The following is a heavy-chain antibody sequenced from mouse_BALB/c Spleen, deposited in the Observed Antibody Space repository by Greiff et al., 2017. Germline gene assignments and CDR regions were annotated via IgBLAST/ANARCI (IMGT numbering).Heavy chain of an antibody. J-gene: IGHJ3*01. CDR2: INPYNDGT. CDR3: ARERGYDWFAY. Sequence: EVQLQQSGPELVKPGASVKMSCKASGYTFTSYVMHWVKQKPGQGLEWIGYINPYNDGTKYNEKFKGKATLTSDKSSSTAYMELSSLTSEDSAVYYCARERGYDWFAYWGQGTLVTVSA. CDR1: GYTFTSYV. D-gene: IGHD2-2*01. V-gene: IGHV1-14*01.